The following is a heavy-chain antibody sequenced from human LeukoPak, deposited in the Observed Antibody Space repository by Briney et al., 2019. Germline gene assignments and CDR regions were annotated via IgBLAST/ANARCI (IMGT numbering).Heavy chain of an antibody. D-gene: IGHD3-22*01. CDR3: AKDRGAYYDSSGPDY. Sequence: GGSLRLSCAASGFTFDDYAIPWVRQAPGKGLDWVSGISWNSGIIGFADSVKGRFTISRDNAKNSLYLQINSLRAEDTALYYCAKDRGAYYDSSGPDYWGQGTLVTVSS. CDR2: ISWNSGII. J-gene: IGHJ4*02. CDR1: GFTFDDYA. V-gene: IGHV3-9*01.